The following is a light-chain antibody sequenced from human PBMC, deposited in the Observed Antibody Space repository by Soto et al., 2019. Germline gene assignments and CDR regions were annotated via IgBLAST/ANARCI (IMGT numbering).Light chain of an antibody. V-gene: IGKV1-5*01. CDR2: DAS. CDR1: QSISSR. J-gene: IGKJ4*01. Sequence: DIQMTQSPSTLSASVGDRVTITCRASQSISSRLAWYQQKPGKAPKILIYDASNLESGVPSRFSGSGSGTEFTLTISSLQTDDFATYYCQQYNSYSLTFGGGTKVDIK. CDR3: QQYNSYSLT.